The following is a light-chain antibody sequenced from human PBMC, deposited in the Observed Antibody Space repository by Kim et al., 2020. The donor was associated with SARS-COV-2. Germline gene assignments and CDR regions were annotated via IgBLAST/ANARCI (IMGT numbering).Light chain of an antibody. V-gene: IGLV3-19*01. CDR2: GNN. CDR3: ATRDRRNHVL. CDR1: NLINFF. J-gene: IGLJ2*01. Sequence: ALRQTSPSTCTGHNLINFFAFCYQNKPGHAPVLAMYGNNHLPSVISDRFSVSISRNTGALPITGAQAEDESDYYCATRDRRNHVLFGGGTQLTVL.